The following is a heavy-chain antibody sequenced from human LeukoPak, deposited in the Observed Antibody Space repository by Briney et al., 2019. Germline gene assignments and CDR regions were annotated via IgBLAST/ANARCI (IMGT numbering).Heavy chain of an antibody. CDR1: GGSISSYY. V-gene: IGHV4-59*01. D-gene: IGHD6-13*01. J-gene: IGHJ4*02. CDR2: IYYSGST. Sequence: SETLSLTCTVSGGSISSYYWSWIRQPPGKGLEWIGYIYYSGSTNYNPSLKSRVIISVDTSKNQFSLKLSSVTAADTAVYYCAREEQQLGFFDYWGQGTLVTVSS. CDR3: AREEQQLGFFDY.